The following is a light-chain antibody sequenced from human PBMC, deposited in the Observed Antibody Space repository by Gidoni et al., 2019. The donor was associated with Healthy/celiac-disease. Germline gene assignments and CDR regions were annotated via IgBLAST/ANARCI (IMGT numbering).Light chain of an antibody. J-gene: IGKJ4*01. V-gene: IGKV1-5*03. CDR3: QQYNSYSPLT. CDR2: KAS. CDR1: QSISSW. Sequence: DIQITPSPSTLSASVGDRVTLTCRASQSISSWLAWYQQKPGKAPKLLIYKASSLESGVPSRFSGSGSGTEFTLTISSLQPDDFATYYCQQYNSYSPLTFGGGTKVEIK.